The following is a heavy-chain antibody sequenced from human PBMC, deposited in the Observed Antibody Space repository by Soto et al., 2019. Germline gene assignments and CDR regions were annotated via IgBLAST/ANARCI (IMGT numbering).Heavy chain of an antibody. CDR3: ARQRGRALLRYFDWPDY. V-gene: IGHV1-46*01. CDR1: GYTFTSHY. J-gene: IGHJ4*02. CDR2: INPSGGST. Sequence: GASMKGSCKASGYTFTSHYMHWVRPAPGQRLEWMGIINPSGGSTSYAQKFQGRVTMTRDTSTSTVYMELSSLRSEDTAVYYCARQRGRALLRYFDWPDYWGQGTLVTVSS. D-gene: IGHD3-9*01.